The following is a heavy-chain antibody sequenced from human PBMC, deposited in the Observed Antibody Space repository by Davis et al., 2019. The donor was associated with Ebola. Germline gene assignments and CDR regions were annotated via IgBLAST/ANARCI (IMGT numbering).Heavy chain of an antibody. Sequence: GESLKISCAASGFPFLDYAMNWVRQAPGKGLEWVSGITGSGQRTYYADSVKGRFTISRDNSKSTLSLHMNSLRVEDTAVYYCAKDVDTMVRGVVVWDQGTLVTVSS. CDR2: ITGSGQRT. D-gene: IGHD3-10*01. CDR1: GFPFLDYA. V-gene: IGHV3-23*01. CDR3: AKDVDTMVRGVVV. J-gene: IGHJ4*02.